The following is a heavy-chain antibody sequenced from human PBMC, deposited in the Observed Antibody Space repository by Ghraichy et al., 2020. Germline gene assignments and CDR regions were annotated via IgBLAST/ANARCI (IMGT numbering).Heavy chain of an antibody. J-gene: IGHJ4*02. CDR1: GFDISSYA. D-gene: IGHD6-19*01. CDR2: ISNGRGGAT. Sequence: GGSLRLSCAASGFDISSYAMSWVRQAPGKGLEWVSFISNGRGGATYYAASVKGRFTISMDTSKNTLYLRMNNLTAEDAAVYYCAKKQDGHISSWYADYWGQRT. V-gene: IGHV3-23*01. CDR3: AKKQDGHISSWYADY.